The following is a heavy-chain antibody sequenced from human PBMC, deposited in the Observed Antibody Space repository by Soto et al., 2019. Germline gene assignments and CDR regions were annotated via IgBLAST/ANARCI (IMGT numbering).Heavy chain of an antibody. D-gene: IGHD2-21*02. CDR2: AYYRSQWYY. J-gene: IGHJ6*02. CDR3: KKQRGDSRTYNGMDG. CDR1: GDSVSSNSAA. Sequence: QVHLQQSGPGLVKPSQTLSLTCAISGDSVSSNSAAWNWIRQSPSRALEWLGRAYYRSQWYYDSAVSVRSGITDITDTSENQLSLQLNSVTPEGTAVYDGKKQRGDSRTYNGMDGWGQGTTVTVSS. V-gene: IGHV6-1*01.